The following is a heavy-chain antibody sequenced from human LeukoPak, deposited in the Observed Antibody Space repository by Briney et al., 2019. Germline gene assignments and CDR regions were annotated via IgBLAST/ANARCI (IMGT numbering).Heavy chain of an antibody. J-gene: IGHJ2*01. D-gene: IGHD3-22*01. Sequence: GGSLRLSCAASGFTFSRYAMNWVRQAPGRGLEWVSYISSSGSTIYYADSVKGRFTISRDNAKNSLYLQMNSLRAEDTAVYYCAASYYHDSSCYSYWYFDPWGRGTLVTVSS. CDR3: AASYYHDSSCYSYWYFDP. V-gene: IGHV3-48*03. CDR2: ISSSGSTI. CDR1: GFTFSRYA.